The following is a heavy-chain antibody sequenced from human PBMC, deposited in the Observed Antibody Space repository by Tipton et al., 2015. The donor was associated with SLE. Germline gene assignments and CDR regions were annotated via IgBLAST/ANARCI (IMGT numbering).Heavy chain of an antibody. CDR3: VRGRNGFDH. Sequence: SLRLSCAVSGFTFSDYYMDWVRQAPGKGLAWVGRRRNKAKSHTTEYAASVKGRFSVSRDDAKNSLFLQMNSLKIEDTAVYYCVRGRNGFDHWGQGTLVSVSS. CDR2: RRNKAKSHTT. J-gene: IGHJ4*02. D-gene: IGHD2-8*01. CDR1: GFTFSDYY. V-gene: IGHV3-72*01.